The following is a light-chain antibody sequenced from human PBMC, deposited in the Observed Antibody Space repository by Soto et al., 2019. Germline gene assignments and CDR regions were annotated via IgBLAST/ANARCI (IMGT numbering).Light chain of an antibody. Sequence: EIVLIQSPATLSLSPGERATLSCRASQSVSSNYLAWYQQKPGQAPRLLIYGASTRATGIPDRFSGSGSGTDFTLTISRLEPADFAVYCCQQYGSSPWTFGQGTKVDIK. CDR2: GAS. CDR1: QSVSSNY. J-gene: IGKJ1*01. CDR3: QQYGSSPWT. V-gene: IGKV3-20*01.